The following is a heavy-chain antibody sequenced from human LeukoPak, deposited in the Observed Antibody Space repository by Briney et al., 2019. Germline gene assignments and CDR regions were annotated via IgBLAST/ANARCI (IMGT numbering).Heavy chain of an antibody. CDR2: ISSSSSYI. Sequence: GGSLRLSCAASGFTFSSYSMNWVRQAPGKGLEWVSSISSSSSYIYYADSVKGRFTISRDNAKNSLYLQMNSLRAEDTAVYYCARDLRGVTTWFDYWGQGTLVTVSS. D-gene: IGHD4-17*01. J-gene: IGHJ4*02. CDR1: GFTFSSYS. V-gene: IGHV3-21*01. CDR3: ARDLRGVTTWFDY.